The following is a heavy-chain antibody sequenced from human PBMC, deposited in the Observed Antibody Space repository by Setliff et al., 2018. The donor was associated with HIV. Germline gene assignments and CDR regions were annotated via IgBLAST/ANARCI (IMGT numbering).Heavy chain of an antibody. Sequence: SETLSLTCAVYGGSFSGYYWSWIRQPAGKGLEWIGHIYPTGSTDYNPSLKSRVTMSIDTSKNQFSLKLSSMTAADTALYYCAREVDNPRDAFDIWAQGTMVTVSS. CDR2: IYPTGST. V-gene: IGHV4-4*07. J-gene: IGHJ3*02. CDR1: GGSFSGYY. CDR3: AREVDNPRDAFDI.